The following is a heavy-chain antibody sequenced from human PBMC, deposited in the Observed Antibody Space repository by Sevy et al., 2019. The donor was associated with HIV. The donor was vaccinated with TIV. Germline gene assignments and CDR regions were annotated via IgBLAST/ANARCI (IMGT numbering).Heavy chain of an antibody. V-gene: IGHV3-30*04. CDR1: GFTFSSYA. CDR3: ASHYYDSTGYYYPLDY. Sequence: GGSLRLSCTASGFTFSSYAMYWVRQAPGKGLEWVAVISHDGNNKDYADSLKGRFTISRDNSKNTLYLKMNSLRAEDTVVYYCASHYYDSTGYYYPLDYWGQGTLVTVSS. CDR2: ISHDGNNK. D-gene: IGHD3-22*01. J-gene: IGHJ4*02.